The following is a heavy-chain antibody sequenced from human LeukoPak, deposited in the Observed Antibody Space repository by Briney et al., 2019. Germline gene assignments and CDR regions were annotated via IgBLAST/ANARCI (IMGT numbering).Heavy chain of an antibody. CDR1: GFTFSSYA. Sequence: GGSLRLSCAASGFTFSSYAMHWVRQAPGKGLEYVAAISSNGGSTYYADSVKGRFTISRDNSKNTLYLQMSSLRAEDTAVYYCVKEGWIQLDGTDVWGQGTTVTVSS. V-gene: IGHV3-64D*06. J-gene: IGHJ6*02. CDR3: VKEGWIQLDGTDV. D-gene: IGHD5-18*01. CDR2: ISSNGGST.